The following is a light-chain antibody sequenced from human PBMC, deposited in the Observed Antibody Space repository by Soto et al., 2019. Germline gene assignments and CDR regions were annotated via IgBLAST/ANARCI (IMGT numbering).Light chain of an antibody. J-gene: IGKJ1*01. Sequence: EIVLTQSPGTLSLSPGERGTLSCRASQTVSSNFLAWYQQKPGQAPRLLIFDASTRATGIPDRFTGSGSGTDFTLTISSLQPDDFATYYCQQYSSYWTFGQGTKVEIK. CDR3: QQYSSYWT. CDR2: DAS. CDR1: QTVSSNF. V-gene: IGKV3-20*01.